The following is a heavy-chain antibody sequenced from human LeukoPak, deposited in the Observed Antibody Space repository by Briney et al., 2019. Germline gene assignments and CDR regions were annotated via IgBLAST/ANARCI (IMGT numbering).Heavy chain of an antibody. Sequence: SVTVSCKASRGTLSSYAISWVRQAPAQGREGMGRIIPILGIANYAQKFQGRVTITADKSTSTAYMELSSLRSEDTAVYYCARDSSSFPFDYWGQGTLVTVSS. CDR1: RGTLSSYA. CDR2: IIPILGIA. D-gene: IGHD6-6*01. J-gene: IGHJ4*02. CDR3: ARDSSSFPFDY. V-gene: IGHV1-69*04.